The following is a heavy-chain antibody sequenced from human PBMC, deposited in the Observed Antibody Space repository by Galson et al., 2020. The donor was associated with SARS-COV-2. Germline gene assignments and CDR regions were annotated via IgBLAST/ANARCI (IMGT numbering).Heavy chain of an antibody. CDR3: VRDDGTGPYGY. Sequence: GESLKISCAASGFAVSSKYMSWVRQAPGKGLEWVSVIYYDGTTNYADSVRGRFTISRDTSKNTVSLQMDSLRAEDTGVYYCVRDDGTGPYGYWGQGNLVTVSS. CDR1: GFAVSSKY. V-gene: IGHV3-53*05. J-gene: IGHJ4*02. D-gene: IGHD2-21*01. CDR2: IYYDGTT.